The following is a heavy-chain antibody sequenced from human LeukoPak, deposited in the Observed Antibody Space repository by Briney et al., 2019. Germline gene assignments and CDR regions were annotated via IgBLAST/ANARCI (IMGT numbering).Heavy chain of an antibody. CDR1: GGPFSGYY. CDR3: ARQSVVVAATSVDY. Sequence: SETLSLTCAVYGGPFSGYYWSWIRQPPGKGLEWIGEINHSGSTNYNPSLKSRVTISVDTSKNQFSLKLSSVTAADTAVYYCARQSVVVAATSVDYWGQGTLVTVSS. J-gene: IGHJ4*02. CDR2: INHSGST. V-gene: IGHV4-34*01. D-gene: IGHD2-15*01.